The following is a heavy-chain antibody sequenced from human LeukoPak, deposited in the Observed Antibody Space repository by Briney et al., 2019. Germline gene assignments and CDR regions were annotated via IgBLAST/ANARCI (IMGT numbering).Heavy chain of an antibody. CDR3: ARRADSSGDQYNWFDP. V-gene: IGHV3-23*01. Sequence: GGSLRLSCAASGFTFSSYAMSWVRQAPGKGLEWVSAISGSGGSTYYADSEKGRFTISRDNSKNTLYLQMNSLRAEDTAVYYCARRADSSGDQYNWFDPWGQGTLVTVSS. J-gene: IGHJ5*02. D-gene: IGHD3-22*01. CDR2: ISGSGGST. CDR1: GFTFSSYA.